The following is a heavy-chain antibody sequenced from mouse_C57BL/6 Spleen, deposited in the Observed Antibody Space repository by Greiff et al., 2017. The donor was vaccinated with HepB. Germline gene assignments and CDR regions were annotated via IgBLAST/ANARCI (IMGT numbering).Heavy chain of an antibody. V-gene: IGHV3-6*01. CDR1: GYSITSGYY. CDR2: ISYDGSN. J-gene: IGHJ3*01. CDR3: ARELIGGFFAY. Sequence: EVQLVESGPGLVKPSQSLSLTCSVTGYSITSGYYWNWIRQFPGNKLEWMGYISYDGSNNYNPSLKNRISITRDTSKNQFFLKLNSVTTEDTATYYCARELIGGFFAYWGQGTLVTVSA. D-gene: IGHD1-3*01.